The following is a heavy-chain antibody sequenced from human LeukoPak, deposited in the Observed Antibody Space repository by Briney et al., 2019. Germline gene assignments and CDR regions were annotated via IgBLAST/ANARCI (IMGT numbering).Heavy chain of an antibody. CDR2: IYDSGST. Sequence: SSETLSLTCTVSGGSISIYYSGWIRQPPGKGLEWLWYIYDSGSTNYNPSLKSRVNISVDTSKNQFSLKLSSVTAADTAVYYCARIYCSSTSCLDYWGQGTLVTVSS. V-gene: IGHV4-59*01. CDR1: GGSISIYY. D-gene: IGHD2-2*01. CDR3: ARIYCSSTSCLDY. J-gene: IGHJ4*02.